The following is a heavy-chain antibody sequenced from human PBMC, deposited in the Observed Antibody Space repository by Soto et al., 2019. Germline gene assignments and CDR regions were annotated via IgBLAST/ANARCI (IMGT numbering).Heavy chain of an antibody. CDR2: IYYSGST. Sequence: SETLSLTCTVSGGSISSYYWSWIRPPPGKGLEWIGYIYYSGSTNYNPSLKSRVTISVDTSKNQFSLKLSSVTAADTAVYYCARELGLRVVAATRWFDPWGQGTLVTVSS. J-gene: IGHJ5*02. CDR3: ARELGLRVVAATRWFDP. V-gene: IGHV4-59*01. D-gene: IGHD2-15*01. CDR1: GGSISSYY.